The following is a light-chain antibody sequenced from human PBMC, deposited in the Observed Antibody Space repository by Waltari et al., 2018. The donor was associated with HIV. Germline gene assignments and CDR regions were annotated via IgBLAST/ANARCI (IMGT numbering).Light chain of an antibody. CDR1: SPNIGNNA. V-gene: IGLV1-36*01. CDR2: YDD. CDR3: STWDDSLNGWV. Sequence: QSVLTQPPSVSEAPGQRVTIPCSGSSPNIGNNAVNWYQQLPGKAPKLLIYYDDLLPSGVSDRFSGSKSGTSVSLAISGLQSEDEADYYCSTWDDSLNGWVFGGGTKLTVL. J-gene: IGLJ3*02.